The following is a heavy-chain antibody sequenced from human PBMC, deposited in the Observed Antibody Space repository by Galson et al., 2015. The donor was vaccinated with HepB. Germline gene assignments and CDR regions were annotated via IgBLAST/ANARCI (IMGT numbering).Heavy chain of an antibody. Sequence: SLRLSCAASGFTFSSYGMHWVRQAPGKGLEWVAVIWYDGSNKYYADSVKGRFTISRDNSKNTLYLQMNSLRAEDTAVYYCARDAGYCSSTSCQGPLDYWGQGTLVTVSS. CDR2: IWYDGSNK. D-gene: IGHD2-2*01. CDR1: GFTFSSYG. CDR3: ARDAGYCSSTSCQGPLDY. V-gene: IGHV3-33*01. J-gene: IGHJ4*02.